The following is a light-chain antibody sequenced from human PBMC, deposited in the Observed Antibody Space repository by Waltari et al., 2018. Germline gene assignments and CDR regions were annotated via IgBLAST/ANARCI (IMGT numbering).Light chain of an antibody. CDR3: QQHYSTRIT. Sequence: DIVMTQSPATLSVSPGERATLSCRASQSVGTNLAWYQQRPGQAPRLLLYGASSRATGIPARFSGSGSGTDFTLTINSLQPEDFATYYCQQHYSTRITFGQGTRLEIK. CDR2: GAS. CDR1: QSVGTN. V-gene: IGKV3-15*01. J-gene: IGKJ5*01.